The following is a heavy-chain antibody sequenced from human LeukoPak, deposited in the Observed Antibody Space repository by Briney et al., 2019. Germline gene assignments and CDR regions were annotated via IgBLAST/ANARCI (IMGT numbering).Heavy chain of an antibody. Sequence: GGSLRLSCSASGFTFSTYAMHWVRQAPGKGLEWVSYISSSGNTIFYADSVRGRFTISRDNAKNSLYLQMNSLRAEDTAVYYCAREGQDLFDYWGQGTLVTVSS. CDR1: GFTFSTYA. CDR2: ISSSGNTI. V-gene: IGHV3-48*03. CDR3: AREGQDLFDY. J-gene: IGHJ4*02. D-gene: IGHD2-15*01.